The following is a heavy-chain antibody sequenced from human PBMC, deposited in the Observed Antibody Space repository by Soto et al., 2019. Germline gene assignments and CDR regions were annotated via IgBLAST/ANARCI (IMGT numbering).Heavy chain of an antibody. J-gene: IGHJ4*02. V-gene: IGHV3-30*18. CDR3: AKVYPRDRASNFGPNGFFFDY. CDR2: ISDDGSNR. CDR1: GFTFSGYR. Sequence: GGSLRLSCAASGFTFSGYRMHWVRQAPGKGLEWVALISDDGSNRYYADSVKGRFTISRDNSKNTLYLQMSSLRAEDTAVYYCAKVYPRDRASNFGPNGFFFDYWGQGTLVTVSS. D-gene: IGHD2-8*01.